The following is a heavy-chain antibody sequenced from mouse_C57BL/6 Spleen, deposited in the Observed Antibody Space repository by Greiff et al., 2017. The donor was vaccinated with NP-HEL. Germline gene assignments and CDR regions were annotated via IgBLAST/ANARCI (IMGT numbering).Heavy chain of an antibody. Sequence: EVQLVESGGGLVQPKGSLKLSCAASGFSFNTYAMNWVRQAPGKGLEWVARIRSKSNNYATYYADSVKDRFTISRDDSESMLYLQMNNLKTEDTAMYYCVRQKLGLYYAMDYWGQGTSVTVSS. CDR1: GFSFNTYA. CDR2: IRSKSNNYAT. V-gene: IGHV10-1*01. D-gene: IGHD4-1*01. CDR3: VRQKLGLYYAMDY. J-gene: IGHJ4*01.